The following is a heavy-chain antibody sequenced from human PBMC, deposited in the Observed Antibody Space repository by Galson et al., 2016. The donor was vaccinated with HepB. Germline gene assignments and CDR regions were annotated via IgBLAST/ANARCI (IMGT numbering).Heavy chain of an antibody. D-gene: IGHD2-15*01. CDR1: GGSISSGDYS. V-gene: IGHV4-30-2*03. CDR3: ARVLRYSFYMDV. CDR2: IYYSGST. J-gene: IGHJ6*03. Sequence: TLSLTCAVSGGSISSGDYSWSWIRQPPGKDLEWIGNIYYSGSTSYNPSLKSRVTMSVDTSKSQFSLKLSSVTAADTTVYYCARVLRYSFYMDVWGKGTTVTVSS.